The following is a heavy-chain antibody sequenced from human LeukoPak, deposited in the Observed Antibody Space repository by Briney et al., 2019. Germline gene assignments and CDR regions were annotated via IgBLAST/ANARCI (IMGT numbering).Heavy chain of an antibody. CDR1: GFTVSSNY. Sequence: PGGSLRLSCAASGFTVSSNYMSWVRQAPGKGLEWVPVIYSGGNTYYADSVKGRFTISRDNSKNTLYLQMTSLRAEDTAVYYCARADYYDSSGYNNYWGQGTLVTVSS. D-gene: IGHD3-22*01. CDR2: IYSGGNT. V-gene: IGHV3-53*01. J-gene: IGHJ4*02. CDR3: ARADYYDSSGYNNY.